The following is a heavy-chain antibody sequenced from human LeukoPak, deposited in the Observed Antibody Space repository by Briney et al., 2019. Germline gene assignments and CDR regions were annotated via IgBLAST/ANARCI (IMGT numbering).Heavy chain of an antibody. CDR1: GGSSSSSNW. Sequence: SGTLSLTCAVSGGSSSSSNWWNWVRQPPGQGLEWIGEIDHSGRTNYNPSLKSRVTISVDKSKNQIPLKLSSVTAADTAVYYCASKEYYYYGMDVWGQGTTVTVSS. CDR3: ASKEYYYYGMDV. CDR2: IDHSGRT. V-gene: IGHV4-4*02. J-gene: IGHJ6*01.